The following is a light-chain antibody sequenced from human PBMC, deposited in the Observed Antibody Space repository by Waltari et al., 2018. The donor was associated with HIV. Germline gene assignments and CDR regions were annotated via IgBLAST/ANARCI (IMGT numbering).Light chain of an antibody. CDR1: QSVLYSSNNKNY. CDR3: QQYYITPPT. J-gene: IGKJ2*01. V-gene: IGKV4-1*01. Sequence: DIVMTQSPDSLAVSLGERATINCKSSQSVLYSSNNKNYLAWYQQKPGQPPKLLIYWASTRESGVPDRFSGSGSETDFTLTISSLQAEDVAVYYCQQYYITPPTFGQGTKLEIK. CDR2: WAS.